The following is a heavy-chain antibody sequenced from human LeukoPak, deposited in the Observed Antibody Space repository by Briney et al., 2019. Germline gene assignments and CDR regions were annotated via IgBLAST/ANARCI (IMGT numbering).Heavy chain of an antibody. J-gene: IGHJ4*02. CDR1: GYTFTGYY. Sequence: ASVKVSCKASGYTFTGYYMHWVRQAPGQRLEWMGWINAGNGNTKYSQKFQGRVTITRDTSASTAYMELSSLRSEDTAVYYCARHVGKWGWDYWGQGTLVTVSS. CDR2: INAGNGNT. CDR3: ARHVGKWGWDY. V-gene: IGHV1-3*01. D-gene: IGHD3-16*01.